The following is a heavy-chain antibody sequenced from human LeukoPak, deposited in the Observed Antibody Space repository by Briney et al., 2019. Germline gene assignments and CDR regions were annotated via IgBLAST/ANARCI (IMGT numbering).Heavy chain of an antibody. Sequence: KPGGSLRLSCAASGFTFSDYYMSWIRQAPGKGLEWVSYINSSGSTIYYADSVKGRFTISRDNAKNSLYLQMNSLRAEDTAVYYCAREDDSSGYYYRYWGQGTLVTVSS. J-gene: IGHJ4*02. D-gene: IGHD3-22*01. CDR2: INSSGSTI. CDR3: AREDDSSGYYYRY. V-gene: IGHV3-11*04. CDR1: GFTFSDYY.